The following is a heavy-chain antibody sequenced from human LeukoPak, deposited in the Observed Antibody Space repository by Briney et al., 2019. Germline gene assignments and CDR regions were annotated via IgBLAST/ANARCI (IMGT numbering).Heavy chain of an antibody. CDR2: ISAYNGNT. V-gene: IGHV1-18*01. J-gene: IGHJ4*02. CDR1: GHTFTSYG. D-gene: IGHD4-23*01. Sequence: ASVKVSCKASGHTFTSYGISWVRQAPGQALEWMGWISAYNGNTNYAQKLQGRVTMTTDTSTSTAYMELRSLRSDDTAVYYCATRTLYGGNGYFDYWGQGTLVTVSS. CDR3: ATRTLYGGNGYFDY.